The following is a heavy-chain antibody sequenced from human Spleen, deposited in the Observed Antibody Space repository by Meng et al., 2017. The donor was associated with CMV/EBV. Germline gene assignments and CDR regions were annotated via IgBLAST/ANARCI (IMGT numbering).Heavy chain of an antibody. CDR1: GYTFTSYY. Sequence: SCKASGYTFTSYYMHWVRQAPGQGLEWMGIIKPSGGSTSDAQKFQGRVTMTRDTSTSTVYMELSSLRSEDTAVYYCARARRQLDFDYWGQGTLVTVSS. CDR2: IKPSGGST. D-gene: IGHD6-13*01. V-gene: IGHV1-46*01. CDR3: ARARRQLDFDY. J-gene: IGHJ4*02.